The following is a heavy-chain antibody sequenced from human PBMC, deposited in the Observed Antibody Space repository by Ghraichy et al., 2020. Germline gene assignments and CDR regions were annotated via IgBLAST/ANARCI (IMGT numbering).Heavy chain of an antibody. CDR1: GFRFSDYE. V-gene: IGHV3-48*03. CDR3: ARERDGSGDFDY. J-gene: IGHJ4*02. D-gene: IGHD5-24*01. Sequence: GESLRLSCAASGFRFSDYEMDWVRQAPGKGLEWVSFISTGATNIYYADSVRGRFTISRDDAKNSLFLQMNTLRAEDTAIYYCARERDGSGDFDYWGQGTLVTVSS. CDR2: ISTGATNI.